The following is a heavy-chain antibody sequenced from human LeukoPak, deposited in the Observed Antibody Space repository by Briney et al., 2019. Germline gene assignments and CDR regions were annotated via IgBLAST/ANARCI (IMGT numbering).Heavy chain of an antibody. CDR1: GFTFSSYW. CDR2: INSDGGSI. CDR3: ANGDYYDSSGYYYYYGMDV. Sequence: GGSLRLSCAASGFTFSSYWMHWVRQAPGKGLVWVSRINSDGGSITYADSVKGRFTISRDNAKNTLYLQMNSLRTEDTALYYCANGDYYDSSGYYYYYGMDVWGQGTTVTVSS. J-gene: IGHJ6*02. D-gene: IGHD3-22*01. V-gene: IGHV3-74*01.